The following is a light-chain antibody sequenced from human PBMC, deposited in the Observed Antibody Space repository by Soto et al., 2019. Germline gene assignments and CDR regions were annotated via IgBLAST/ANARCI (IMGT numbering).Light chain of an antibody. J-gene: IGLJ1*01. CDR1: SXDVGGYDY. Sequence: QSVLTQPPSAAGSPGQSVTISCTGTSXDVGGYDYVSWYQQHPGKAPKLMIYEVTIRPSGVSDRFSGSKSGNTASLTVSGLQAEDEADYYCSSYTGGNPSYVFGTGTKVT. CDR3: SSYTGGNPSYV. V-gene: IGLV2-8*01. CDR2: EVT.